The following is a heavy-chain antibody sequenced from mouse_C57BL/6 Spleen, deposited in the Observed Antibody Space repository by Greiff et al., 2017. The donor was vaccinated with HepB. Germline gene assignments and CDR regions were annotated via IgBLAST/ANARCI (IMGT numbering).Heavy chain of an antibody. Sequence: EVQLQQSGPELVKPGASVKISCKASGYSFTGYYMNWVKQSPEKSLEWIGEINPSTGGTTYNQKFKAKATLTVDKSSSTAYMQLKSLTFEDSAVYYCAREDGNYDYWGQGTTLTVSS. D-gene: IGHD2-1*01. CDR3: AREDGNYDY. J-gene: IGHJ2*01. V-gene: IGHV1-42*01. CDR2: INPSTGGT. CDR1: GYSFTGYY.